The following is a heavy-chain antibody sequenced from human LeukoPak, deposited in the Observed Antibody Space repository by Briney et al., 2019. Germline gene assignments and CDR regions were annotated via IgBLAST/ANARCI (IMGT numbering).Heavy chain of an antibody. Sequence: GASVKVSCKASGYTFTSYAMHWVRQAPGQRLEWMGWINAGNGNTKYSQKFQGRVTMTTDTSTSTAYMELRSLRSEDTAVYYCASCNGDSRFDYWGQGALVTVSS. J-gene: IGHJ4*02. CDR2: INAGNGNT. D-gene: IGHD4-17*01. CDR1: GYTFTSYA. CDR3: ASCNGDSRFDY. V-gene: IGHV1-3*01.